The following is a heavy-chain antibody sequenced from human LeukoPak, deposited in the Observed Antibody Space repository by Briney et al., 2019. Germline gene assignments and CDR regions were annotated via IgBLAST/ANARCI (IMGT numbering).Heavy chain of an antibody. CDR1: GGSVSSGSYY. J-gene: IGHJ5*02. Sequence: SETLSLTCTVSGGSVSSGSYYWSWIRQPPGKGLEWIVYIYYSGSTNYNPSLKSRVTISVDTSKNQFSLKLSSVTAADTAVYYCARPRPGIPSRSNWFDPWGQGTLVTVSS. D-gene: IGHD5-18*01. V-gene: IGHV4-61*01. CDR2: IYYSGST. CDR3: ARPRPGIPSRSNWFDP.